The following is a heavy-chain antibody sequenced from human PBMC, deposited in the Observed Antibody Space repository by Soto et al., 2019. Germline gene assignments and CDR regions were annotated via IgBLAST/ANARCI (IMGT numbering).Heavy chain of an antibody. Sequence: ASVKVSCKASGGTFSSYTISWVRQAPGQGLEWMGRIIPILGIANYAQKFQGRVTITAAKSTSTAYMELSSLRSEDTAVYYWASGQFPPEYYYCSGSYNWFDPWGQGTLVTVSS. CDR2: IIPILGIA. CDR3: ASGQFPPEYYYCSGSYNWFDP. D-gene: IGHD3-10*01. CDR1: GGTFSSYT. J-gene: IGHJ5*02. V-gene: IGHV1-69*02.